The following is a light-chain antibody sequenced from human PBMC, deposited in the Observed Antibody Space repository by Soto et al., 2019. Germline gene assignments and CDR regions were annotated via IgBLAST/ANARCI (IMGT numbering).Light chain of an antibody. CDR2: AAS. J-gene: IGKJ1*01. CDR1: QGISNY. V-gene: IGKV1-27*01. Sequence: DIQMTQSPSSLSASVGDRVTITCRTSQGISNYLAWYQQKPGKVPKLLIYAASTLQSGVPSRFSGSGSGTDFTLTISILHPEDVATYYCQKYNSAPRTFGQGTKVEIK. CDR3: QKYNSAPRT.